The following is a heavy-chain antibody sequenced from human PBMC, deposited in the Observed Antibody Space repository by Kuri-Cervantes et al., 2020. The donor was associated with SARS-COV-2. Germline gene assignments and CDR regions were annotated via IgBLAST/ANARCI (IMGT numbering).Heavy chain of an antibody. CDR1: GFTFSSYA. J-gene: IGHJ4*02. V-gene: IGHV3-15*01. Sequence: GESLKISCAASGFTFSSYAMHWVRQAPGKGLEWVGRIRSKADGGTTDYAPRVKDRFTISRDDSRNTLYLQMNSLKSEDTAVYYCATELRWELPPLVDSWGQGTLVTVSS. CDR2: IRSKADGGTT. D-gene: IGHD1-26*01. CDR3: ATELRWELPPLVDS.